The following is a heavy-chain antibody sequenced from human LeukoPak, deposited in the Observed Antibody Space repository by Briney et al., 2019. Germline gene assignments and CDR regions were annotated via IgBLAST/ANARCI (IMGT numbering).Heavy chain of an antibody. CDR2: INPNSGGT. V-gene: IGHV1-2*02. CDR3: ARDLLRYCTNGVCYLDY. D-gene: IGHD2-8*01. Sequence: ASVKVSCKASGYTFTGYYMHWVRQAPGQGLELMGWINPNSGGTNYAQKFQGRVTMTRDTSISTAYMELSRLRSDDTAVYYCARDLLRYCTNGVCYLDYWGQGTLVTVSS. J-gene: IGHJ4*02. CDR1: GYTFTGYY.